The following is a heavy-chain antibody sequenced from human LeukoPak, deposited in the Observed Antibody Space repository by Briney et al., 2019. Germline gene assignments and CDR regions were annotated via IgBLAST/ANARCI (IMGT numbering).Heavy chain of an antibody. J-gene: IGHJ4*02. CDR1: GFTFSSYA. CDR2: ISGSGGST. D-gene: IGHD4-17*01. Sequence: PGGSLRLSCAASGFTFSSYAMSWVRQAPGKGLEWVSAISGSGGSTYYADSVKGRFTISGDNSKNTLYLQMNSLRAEDTAVYYCAKSSYGDYVSFDYWGQGTLVTVSS. V-gene: IGHV3-23*01. CDR3: AKSSYGDYVSFDY.